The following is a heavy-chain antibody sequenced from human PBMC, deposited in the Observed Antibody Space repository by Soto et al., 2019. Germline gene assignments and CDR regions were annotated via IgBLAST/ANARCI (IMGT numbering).Heavy chain of an antibody. D-gene: IGHD2-15*01. Sequence: TLSLTCTVSGGSISSGGYYWSWIRQHPGKGLEWIGYIYYSGSTYYNPSLKSRVTISVDTSKNQFSLKLSSVTAADTAVYYCARAPRDIVVVVAATVSWFDPWGQGTLVTVSS. V-gene: IGHV4-31*03. CDR2: IYYSGST. CDR3: ARAPRDIVVVVAATVSWFDP. CDR1: GGSISSGGYY. J-gene: IGHJ5*02.